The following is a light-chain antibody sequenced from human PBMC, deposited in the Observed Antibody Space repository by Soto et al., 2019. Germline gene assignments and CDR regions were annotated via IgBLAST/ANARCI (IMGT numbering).Light chain of an antibody. J-gene: IGLJ3*02. CDR1: SNDVGGYGY. CDR2: EVS. Sequence: QSALTQPASVSGSPGETITISCTGTSNDVGGYGYVSWYRQYAGKAPTLMVSEVSYRLSGVSDRFSGSKSGTTALLTISGLQTEDEGHYYCSSYSPSSLLFGGGTKVTVL. V-gene: IGLV2-14*01. CDR3: SSYSPSSLL.